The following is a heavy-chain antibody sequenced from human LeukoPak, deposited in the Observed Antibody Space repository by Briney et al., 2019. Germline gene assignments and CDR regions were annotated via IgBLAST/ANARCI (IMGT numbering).Heavy chain of an antibody. CDR3: ARGLSFYSNYDQLDY. CDR2: TNPNSGGT. V-gene: IGHV1-2*02. J-gene: IGHJ4*02. D-gene: IGHD4-11*01. Sequence: ASVKVSCKASGYTFTGYYMHWVRQAPGQGLEWMGWTNPNSGGTNYAQKFQGRVTTTRDTSISTAYMELSRLRSDDTAVYYCARGLSFYSNYDQLDYWGQGTLVTVSS. CDR1: GYTFTGYY.